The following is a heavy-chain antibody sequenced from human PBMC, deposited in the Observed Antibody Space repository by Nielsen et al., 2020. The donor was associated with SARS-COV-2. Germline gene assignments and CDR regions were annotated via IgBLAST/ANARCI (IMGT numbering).Heavy chain of an antibody. CDR3: ARDSSYSSSWYPVRSNYYYYMDV. CDR1: GYTFTSYG. V-gene: IGHV1-69*13. CDR2: IIPIFGTA. Sequence: SVKVSCKASGYTFTSYGINWVRQAPGQGLEWMGGIIPIFGTANYAQKFQGRVTITADESTSTAYMELSSLRSEDTAVYYCARDSSYSSSWYPVRSNYYYYMDVWGKGTTVTVS. D-gene: IGHD6-13*01. J-gene: IGHJ6*03.